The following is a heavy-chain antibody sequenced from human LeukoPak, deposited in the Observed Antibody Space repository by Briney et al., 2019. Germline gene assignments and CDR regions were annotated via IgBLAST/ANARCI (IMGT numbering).Heavy chain of an antibody. CDR1: GFTFSSYA. Sequence: PGGTLRLSCAASGFTFSSYAMSWVRQAPGKGLEWVSALSGSGGSTYYADSVKGRFTISRDNSKNTLYLQMNSLRAEDTAVYYCAKDYALHYYDSSGYPSFDYWGQGTLVTVSS. V-gene: IGHV3-23*01. D-gene: IGHD3-22*01. J-gene: IGHJ4*02. CDR3: AKDYALHYYDSSGYPSFDY. CDR2: LSGSGGST.